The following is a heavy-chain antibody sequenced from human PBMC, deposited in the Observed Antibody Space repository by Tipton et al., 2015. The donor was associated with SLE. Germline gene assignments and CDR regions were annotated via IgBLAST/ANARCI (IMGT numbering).Heavy chain of an antibody. CDR2: IHYSGST. CDR1: GGSISSHY. J-gene: IGHJ4*02. V-gene: IGHV4-59*11. CDR3: ARDRGGIGD. Sequence: TLSLTCTVSGGSISSHYWSWIRQPPGKGLEWIGYIHYSGSTNYNPSLKSRVTISVDTSKNQFSLKVDSVTAADTAVYYCARDRGGIGDWGQGTLVIVSS. D-gene: IGHD3-16*01.